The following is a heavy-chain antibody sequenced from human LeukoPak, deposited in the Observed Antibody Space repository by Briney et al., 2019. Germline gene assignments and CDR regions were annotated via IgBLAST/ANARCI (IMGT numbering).Heavy chain of an antibody. CDR2: IWYDGSNK. Sequence: PGGSLRLSCAASGFTFNTYAMHWVRQAPGKGLEWVAVIWYDGSNKYYADSVKGRFTISRDNSKNTLYLQMNSLRAEDTAVYYCASTLVTTINYWGQGTLVTVSS. J-gene: IGHJ4*02. CDR1: GFTFNTYA. V-gene: IGHV3-33*08. CDR3: ASTLVTTINY. D-gene: IGHD5-12*01.